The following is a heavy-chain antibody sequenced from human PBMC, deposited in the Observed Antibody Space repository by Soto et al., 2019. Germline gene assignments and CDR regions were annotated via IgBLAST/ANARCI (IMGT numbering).Heavy chain of an antibody. V-gene: IGHV1-18*01. J-gene: IGHJ4*02. Sequence: ASVKVSCKACGYTFTSYGISWVRQAPGQGLEWMGWISAYNGNTNYAQKLQGRVTMTTDTSASTAYMELRSLRSDDTAVYYCAAQHLPREADYWGQGNLVTVSS. D-gene: IGHD2-2*01. CDR2: ISAYNGNT. CDR1: GYTFTSYG. CDR3: AAQHLPREADY.